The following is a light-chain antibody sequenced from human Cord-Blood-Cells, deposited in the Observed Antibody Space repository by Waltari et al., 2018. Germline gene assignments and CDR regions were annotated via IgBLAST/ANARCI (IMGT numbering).Light chain of an antibody. J-gene: IGLJ1*01. CDR1: SSDVGGYNY. CDR2: EVS. Sequence: QSALTQPPSASGSPGQSVTISCPGTSSDVGGYNYVSWYQQHPGKAPKLMIYEVSKRPSGVPDRFSGSKSGNTASLTVSGIQAEDEADYYCSSYAGSNNYVFGTGTKVTVL. V-gene: IGLV2-8*01. CDR3: SSYAGSNNYV.